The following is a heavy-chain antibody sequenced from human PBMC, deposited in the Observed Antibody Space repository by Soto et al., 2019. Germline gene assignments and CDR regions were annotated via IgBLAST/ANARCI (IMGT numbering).Heavy chain of an antibody. V-gene: IGHV4-4*02. D-gene: IGHD2-15*01. CDR2: IYHSGST. CDR3: ASSPAYCSGGSCGLFDY. CDR1: SGSISSSNW. Sequence: QVQLQESGPGLVKPSGTLSLTCGVSSGSISSSNWWSWVRQPPGKGLEWIGEIYHSGSTNYNPSLQSRVTISVDKSKNQFSLKLSSVTAADTAVYYCASSPAYCSGGSCGLFDYWGQGTLVAVSS. J-gene: IGHJ4*02.